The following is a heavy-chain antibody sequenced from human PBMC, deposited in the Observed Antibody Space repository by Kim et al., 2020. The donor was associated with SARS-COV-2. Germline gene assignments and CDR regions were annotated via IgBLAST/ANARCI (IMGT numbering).Heavy chain of an antibody. V-gene: IGHV4-39*01. CDR1: GGSISSRSYY. Sequence: SETLSLTCTVSGGSISSRSYYWGWIRQPPGKGLEWIGSIYHSGNTYYNPSLKSRVTISVDTSRNQFSLKLSSVTAADTAVYYCARTYYDSSGYYCFDPWGQGTLVTVSS. CDR3: ARTYYDSSGYYCFDP. D-gene: IGHD3-22*01. CDR2: IYHSGNT. J-gene: IGHJ5*02.